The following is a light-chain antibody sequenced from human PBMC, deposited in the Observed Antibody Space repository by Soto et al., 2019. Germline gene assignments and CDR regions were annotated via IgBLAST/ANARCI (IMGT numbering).Light chain of an antibody. J-gene: IGLJ1*01. CDR3: CSYTTSSSRL. Sequence: QSALTQPASVSGSPGQSITISCTGTSSDVGHYNFVSWYQQHPGNAPKLMIYDVSIRASGVSDRFSGSKSGNTASLTISGLQAEDEADYYCCSYTTSSSRLFGTGTKVT. V-gene: IGLV2-14*01. CDR1: SSDVGHYNF. CDR2: DVS.